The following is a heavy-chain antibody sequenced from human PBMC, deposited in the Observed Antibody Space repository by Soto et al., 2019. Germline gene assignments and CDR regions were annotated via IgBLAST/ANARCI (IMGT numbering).Heavy chain of an antibody. CDR1: GFTFSSYA. CDR2: ISSNGGST. CDR3: AREVHDILTGYYGYFDY. V-gene: IGHV3-64*01. Sequence: EVPLVESGGGLVQPGGSLRLSCAASGFTFSSYAMHWVRQAPGKGLEYVSAISSNGGSTYYANSVKGRFTISRDNSXNXXYLQMGSLRAEDMAVYYCAREVHDILTGYYGYFDYWGQGTLVTVSS. D-gene: IGHD3-9*01. J-gene: IGHJ4*02.